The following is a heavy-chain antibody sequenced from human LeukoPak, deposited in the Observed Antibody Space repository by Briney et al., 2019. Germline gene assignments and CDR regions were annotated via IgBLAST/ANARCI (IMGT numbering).Heavy chain of an antibody. J-gene: IGHJ3*02. CDR1: GYSLTNGYY. V-gene: IGHV4-38-2*02. D-gene: IGHD1-26*01. CDR2: IYYSGSI. CDR3: AKDGGLWDLAAPTLDAFDI. Sequence: SETLSLTSTVSGYSLTNGYYWGWIRQPPGKGLEWIGFIYYSGSIYYNPSLKSRVTISVDTSKNQFSLRLSFVTAAGTAVYCCAKDGGLWDLAAPTLDAFDIWGQGTMVTDSS.